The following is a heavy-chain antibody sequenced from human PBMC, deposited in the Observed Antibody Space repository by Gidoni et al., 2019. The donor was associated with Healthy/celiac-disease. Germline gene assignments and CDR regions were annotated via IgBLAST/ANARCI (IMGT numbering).Heavy chain of an antibody. D-gene: IGHD3-10*01. CDR2: INPSGGRT. J-gene: IGHJ4*02. V-gene: IGHV1-46*01. Sequence: QVQLVQSGAELKKPGASVQVSCQASGSPSTGYSMHLVRQAPGQGLEWMGIINPSGGRTSYAQKFQSRVTMTRETSTSTVYMELSSLRSEDTAVYYCARGGYYYGAGSPVDYWGQGTLVTVSS. CDR3: ARGGYYYGAGSPVDY. CDR1: GSPSTGYS.